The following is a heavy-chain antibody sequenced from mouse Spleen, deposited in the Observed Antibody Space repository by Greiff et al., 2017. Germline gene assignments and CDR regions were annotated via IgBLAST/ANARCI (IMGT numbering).Heavy chain of an antibody. CDR3: ARDFYDYDEDYAMDY. D-gene: IGHD2-4*01. CDR1: GFTFSDYG. V-gene: IGHV5-17*01. Sequence: DVKLVESGGGLVKPGGSLKLSCAASGFTFSDYGMHWVRQAPEKGLEWVAYISSGSSTIYYADTVKGRFTISRDNAKNTLFLQMTSLRSEDTAMYYCARDFYDYDEDYAMDYWGQGTSVTVSS. J-gene: IGHJ4*01. CDR2: ISSGSSTI.